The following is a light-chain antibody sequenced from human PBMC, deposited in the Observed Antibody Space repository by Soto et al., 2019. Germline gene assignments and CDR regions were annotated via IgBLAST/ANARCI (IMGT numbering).Light chain of an antibody. V-gene: IGKV3-15*01. Sequence: EIVMTQSPSTLSVSPGESATLSCRASQSVSSNLAWYQQKPGQVPRLLIYGASTRATGFPARFSGSGSGTEFTLTISSLQSEDFAVYYCQQYNKWVTFGGGTKVDI. CDR2: GAS. CDR3: QQYNKWVT. J-gene: IGKJ4*01. CDR1: QSVSSN.